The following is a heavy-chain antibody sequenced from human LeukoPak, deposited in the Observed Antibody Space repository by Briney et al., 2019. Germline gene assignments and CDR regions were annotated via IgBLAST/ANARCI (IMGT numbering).Heavy chain of an antibody. V-gene: IGHV3-53*01. CDR2: IYSGGST. D-gene: IGHD6-13*01. CDR1: GFTVSSNY. J-gene: IGHJ5*02. Sequence: GGSLTLSCAASGFTVSSNYMSWVRQAPGKGLEWVAVIYSGGSTYYADSVKGRFTISRDNSKNTLYLQMNSLRTEDTAVHYCARVGSGSSWYRDWFDPWGQSTLVTVSS. CDR3: ARVGSGSSWYRDWFDP.